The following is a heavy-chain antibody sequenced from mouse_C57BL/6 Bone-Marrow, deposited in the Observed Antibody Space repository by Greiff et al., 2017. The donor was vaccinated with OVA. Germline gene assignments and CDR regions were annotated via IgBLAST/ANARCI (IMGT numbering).Heavy chain of an antibody. CDR3: ARDDGYYVAY. CDR1: GYTFTSYW. V-gene: IGHV1-69*01. J-gene: IGHJ3*01. Sequence: VQLQQPGAELVMPGASVKLSCKASGYTFTSYWMHWVKQRPGQGLEWIGEIDPSDSYTNYNQKFKGKSTLTVDKSSSTAYMQRSSLTSEDSAVYYCARDDGYYVAYWGQGTLVTVSA. D-gene: IGHD2-3*01. CDR2: IDPSDSYT.